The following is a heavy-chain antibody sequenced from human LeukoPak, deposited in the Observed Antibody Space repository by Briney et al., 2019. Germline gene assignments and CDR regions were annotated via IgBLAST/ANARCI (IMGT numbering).Heavy chain of an antibody. CDR2: IYYSGST. J-gene: IGHJ4*02. Sequence: SETLSLTCTVSGGSISSSSYYWGWIRQPPGKGLEWIGSIYYSGSTHFNPSLKSRVTISVDTSKNQFSLKLNSVTAADTSVYYCARHPSGAAGGFDYWGQGTLVTVSS. CDR1: GGSISSSSYY. CDR3: ARHPSGAAGGFDY. V-gene: IGHV4-39*01. D-gene: IGHD6-13*01.